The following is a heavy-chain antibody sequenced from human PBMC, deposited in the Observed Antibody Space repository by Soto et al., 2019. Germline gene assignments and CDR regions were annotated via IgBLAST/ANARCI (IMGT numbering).Heavy chain of an antibody. D-gene: IGHD1-26*01. J-gene: IGHJ4*02. Sequence: QVQLVESGGGVVQPGRSLGLSCAASGFTFSAYVMHWVRQAPGKGLEWVAIISYDGSTTYYADSVKGRFTISRDNSKNTLYLQMNSLRADDTAVYYCAKVSGSYYVEDYWGQGTLVTVSS. V-gene: IGHV3-30*18. CDR2: ISYDGSTT. CDR1: GFTFSAYV. CDR3: AKVSGSYYVEDY.